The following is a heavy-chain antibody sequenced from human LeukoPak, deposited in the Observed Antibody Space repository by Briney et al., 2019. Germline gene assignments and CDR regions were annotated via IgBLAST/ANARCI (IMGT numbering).Heavy chain of an antibody. V-gene: IGHV3-23*01. Sequence: GGSLRLSCAASGFTFSSYAMSWVRQAPGKGLEWVSAISGSGGSTYYADSVKGRFTISRDNSKNTLYLQMNSLRAEDTAVYYCAKDLGSSWSRIPFDPWGQGTLVTVSS. CDR3: AKDLGSSWSRIPFDP. CDR1: GFTFSSYA. CDR2: ISGSGGST. J-gene: IGHJ5*02. D-gene: IGHD6-13*01.